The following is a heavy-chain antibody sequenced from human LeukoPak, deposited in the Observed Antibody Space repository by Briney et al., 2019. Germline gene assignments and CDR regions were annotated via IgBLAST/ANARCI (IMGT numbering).Heavy chain of an antibody. CDR1: GDSITNYF. J-gene: IGHJ4*02. Sequence: SETLSLTCTVSGDSITNYFWSWIRQPPGKGLEWIGYIYYTGNTNYKPSLKSRVTISVDTSTNQFSLRLRSVTAADTAVCYCARGRVAYSAYYFDYWGRGTLVTVSS. CDR2: IYYTGNT. CDR3: ARGRVAYSAYYFDY. V-gene: IGHV4-59*01. D-gene: IGHD2-15*01.